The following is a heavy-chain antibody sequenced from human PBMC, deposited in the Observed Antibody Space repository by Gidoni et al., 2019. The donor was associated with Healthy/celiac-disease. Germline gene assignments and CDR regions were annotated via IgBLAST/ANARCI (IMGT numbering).Heavy chain of an antibody. CDR3: ARVPLYSSACGDFDY. CDR1: GGSLSSGSYY. V-gene: IGHV4-61*02. CDR2: IYTSGST. J-gene: IGHJ4*02. Sequence: QVQLQESGPGLVKPSQTLSLPCTVSGGSLSSGSYYWSWIRQPAGKGLEWIGRIYTSGSTNYNPSLKSRVTISVDTSKNQFSLKLNSVTAADTAVYYCARVPLYSSACGDFDYWGQGTLVTVSS. D-gene: IGHD6-6*01.